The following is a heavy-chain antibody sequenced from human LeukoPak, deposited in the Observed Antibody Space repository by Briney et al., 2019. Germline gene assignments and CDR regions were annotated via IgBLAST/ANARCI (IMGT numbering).Heavy chain of an antibody. D-gene: IGHD3-10*01. Sequence: SETLSLTCAVYGGSFSGYYWSWIRQPPGKGLEWIGEINHSGSTNYNPSLKSRVTISVDTSKNQFSLKLSSVTAADTAVYYCARGPASYYNRRGYYFDYWGQGTLVTVSS. V-gene: IGHV4-34*01. CDR3: ARGPASYYNRRGYYFDY. CDR2: INHSGST. CDR1: GGSFSGYY. J-gene: IGHJ4*02.